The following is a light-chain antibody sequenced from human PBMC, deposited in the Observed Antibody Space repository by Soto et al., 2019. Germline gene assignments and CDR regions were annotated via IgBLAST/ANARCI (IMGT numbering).Light chain of an antibody. CDR2: DVT. V-gene: IGLV2-14*01. CDR1: SSDVGDYNF. CDR3: SSYTDTTPTTSVL. Sequence: QSVLTQPASVSGSPGQSITISCTGSSSDVGDYNFVSWYQQHPGKVPKLIIYDVTNRPSGISNRFSGSKSGNTASLTISGLQAEDEADYYCSSYTDTTPTTSVLFGGGTKVTVL. J-gene: IGLJ2*01.